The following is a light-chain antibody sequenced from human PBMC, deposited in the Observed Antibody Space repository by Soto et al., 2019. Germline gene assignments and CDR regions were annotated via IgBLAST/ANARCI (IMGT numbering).Light chain of an antibody. Sequence: DIQMTQSPSSLSASVGDRVTITCRASQRIGSYVNWYQQKPGKAPKLLIYAATNLEEGVPSRFSGSGSGTDFSLPVSGLQPEDFATYYCQQSYSIPVWTFGHGTKVDIK. CDR2: AAT. J-gene: IGKJ1*01. CDR3: QQSYSIPVWT. V-gene: IGKV1-39*01. CDR1: QRIGSY.